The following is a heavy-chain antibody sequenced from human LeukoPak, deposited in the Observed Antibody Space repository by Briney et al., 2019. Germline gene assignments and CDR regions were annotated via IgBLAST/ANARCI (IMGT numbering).Heavy chain of an antibody. V-gene: IGHV1-69*06. J-gene: IGHJ6*03. Sequence: GASVKVSCKASGGTFSSYAISWVRQAPGQGLEWMGRIIPIFGTANYAQKFQGRVTITADKSTSTAYMEQSSLRSEDTAVYYCARDSSSSPYYYYYYYMDVWGKGTTVTVSS. CDR2: IIPIFGTA. CDR3: ARDSSSSPYYYYYYYMDV. CDR1: GGTFSSYA. D-gene: IGHD6-6*01.